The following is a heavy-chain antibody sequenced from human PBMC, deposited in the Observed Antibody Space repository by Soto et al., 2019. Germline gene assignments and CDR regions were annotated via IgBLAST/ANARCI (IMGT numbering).Heavy chain of an antibody. CDR1: GITFSDHY. CDR2: IRNKGNSYTT. D-gene: IGHD6-25*01. CDR3: AKDLGFYSSAWHYFDY. Sequence: EVQLVESGGGLVQPGGSLRLSCAASGITFSDHYMDWVRQAPGKGLEWVGRIRNKGNSYTTEYAASVKGRFTISRDDSQNSLYLQMNTLKTEDTAVYYCAKDLGFYSSAWHYFDYWGQVALVTVSS. J-gene: IGHJ4*02. V-gene: IGHV3-72*01.